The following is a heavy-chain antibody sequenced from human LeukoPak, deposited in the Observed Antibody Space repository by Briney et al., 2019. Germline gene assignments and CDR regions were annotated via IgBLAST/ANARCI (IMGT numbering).Heavy chain of an antibody. V-gene: IGHV4-39*01. D-gene: IGHD2-21*02. CDR2: IYYSGST. CDR3: ARGGQALLGNWFDP. J-gene: IGHJ5*02. Sequence: SSETLSLTCTVSGGAIRSSNYYWGWIRQPPGKGLEWIGTIYYSGSTLYNPSLKSRVTISVDTSKNQFSLKLTSVTAADTAVYYCARGGQALLGNWFDPWGQGTLVTVSS. CDR1: GGAIRSSNYY.